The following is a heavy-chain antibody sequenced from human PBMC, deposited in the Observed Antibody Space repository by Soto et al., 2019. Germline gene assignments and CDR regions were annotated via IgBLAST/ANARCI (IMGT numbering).Heavy chain of an antibody. J-gene: IGHJ4*02. CDR2: INPDSGAT. CDR1: GYSFTGYY. Sequence: ASVKVSCKASGYSFTGYYIHWVRQAPGQGLEWMGWINPDSGATNYAQNFQGRVTLTSDTSISTASMDLTSLTSDDTAVYYCARGRYCSGGSCYGFLGYWGQGTLVTVSS. CDR3: ARGRYCSGGSCYGFLGY. D-gene: IGHD2-15*01. V-gene: IGHV1-2*02.